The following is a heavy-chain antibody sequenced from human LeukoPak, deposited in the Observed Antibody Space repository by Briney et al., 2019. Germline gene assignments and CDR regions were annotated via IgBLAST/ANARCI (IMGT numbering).Heavy chain of an antibody. Sequence: SQTLSLTCTVSGGSISSGSYYWSWIRQPAGKGLEWIGRIYTSGSTNYNPSLKSRVTMSVDTSKNQFSLKLSSVTAADTAVYYCAREGWFGDPNYYYYYYYMDVWGKGTTVTISS. D-gene: IGHD3-10*01. CDR1: GGSISSGSYY. CDR3: AREGWFGDPNYYYYYYYMDV. J-gene: IGHJ6*03. CDR2: IYTSGST. V-gene: IGHV4-61*02.